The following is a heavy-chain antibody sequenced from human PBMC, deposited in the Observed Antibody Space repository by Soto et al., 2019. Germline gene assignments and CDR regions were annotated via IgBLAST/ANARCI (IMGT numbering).Heavy chain of an antibody. CDR3: ARDVAVAGTGDFDY. D-gene: IGHD6-19*01. CDR2: IYSGGST. CDR1: GLTVSSND. J-gene: IGHJ4*02. Sequence: PGGSMRLSCAASGLTVSSNDMSWVRKETGKGLEWVSVIYSGGSTYYADSVKGRFTISRDNSKNTLYLQMNSLRAEDTAVYYCARDVAVAGTGDFDYWGQGTLVTVSS. V-gene: IGHV3-66*01.